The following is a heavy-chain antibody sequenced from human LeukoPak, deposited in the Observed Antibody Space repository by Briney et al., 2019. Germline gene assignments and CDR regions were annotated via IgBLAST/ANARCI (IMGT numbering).Heavy chain of an antibody. CDR2: INSDGLTT. CDR1: GLTFNNYW. J-gene: IGHJ3*02. CDR3: AREGHYDFWSGYFNDAFDI. D-gene: IGHD3-3*01. Sequence: GGSLRLSCVASGLTFNNYWMHWVRQAPGKGLVWVSRINSDGLTTSYADSVKGRFTISRDKATNTVYLQMNSLRAEDTAVYYCAREGHYDFWSGYFNDAFDIWGQGTTVTVSS. V-gene: IGHV3-74*01.